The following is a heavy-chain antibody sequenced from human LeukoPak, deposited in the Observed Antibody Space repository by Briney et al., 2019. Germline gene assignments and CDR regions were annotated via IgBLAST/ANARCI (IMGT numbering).Heavy chain of an antibody. CDR3: AKDRISTVTTLTLSYNWFDP. J-gene: IGHJ5*02. CDR1: GFTFSTFA. CDR2: FSGAVDTT. V-gene: IGHV3-23*01. Sequence: GGSLRLSCAASGFTFSTFAMNWVRQAPGKGLEWVSTFSGAVDTTYYADSVKGRFTISRDNSKNTLYLQMNSLRAEDTAVYYCAKDRISTVTTLTLSYNWFDPWGQGTLVTVSS. D-gene: IGHD4-17*01.